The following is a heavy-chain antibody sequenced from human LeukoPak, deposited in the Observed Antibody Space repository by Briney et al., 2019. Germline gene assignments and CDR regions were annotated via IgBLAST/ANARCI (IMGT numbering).Heavy chain of an antibody. J-gene: IGHJ4*02. CDR2: INPSGGST. CDR1: GYTFTSYY. CDR3: ARDQDIVVVPAAEKGGFDY. Sequence: ASVKVSCKASGYTFTSYYMHWVRQAPGQGLEWMGIINPSGGSTRYAQKFQGRVTMTRDMSTSTVYMELSSLRSEDTAVYYCARDQDIVVVPAAEKGGFDYWGQGTLVTVSS. D-gene: IGHD2-2*01. V-gene: IGHV1-46*01.